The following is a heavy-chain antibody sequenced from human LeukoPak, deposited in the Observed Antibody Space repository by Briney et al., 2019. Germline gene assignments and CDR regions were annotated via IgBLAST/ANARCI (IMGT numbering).Heavy chain of an antibody. CDR3: ARNKPITAFFGMDV. CDR1: GFSFSDYA. V-gene: IGHV3-30*04. J-gene: IGHJ6*02. Sequence: GGSLRLSCAASGFSFSDYALHWVRQAPGKGLEWVAVISYGGTKEYYADSVKGRFTISKDNSKNTLYLQMNSLRHEDTAVYYCARNKPITAFFGMDVWGQGTTVIVSS. D-gene: IGHD6-6*01. CDR2: ISYGGTKE.